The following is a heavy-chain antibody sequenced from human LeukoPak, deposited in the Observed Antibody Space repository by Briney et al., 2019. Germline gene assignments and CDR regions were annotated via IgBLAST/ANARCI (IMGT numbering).Heavy chain of an antibody. V-gene: IGHV4-59*11. D-gene: IGHD3-22*01. Sequence: PSGTLSLTCTASGFTISGHYLSWIRQPPGKGLEWVGFVDYSGRTRYSPSLRSRVTISADTSKNHLSLKLTSVTAADTAVYYCARLLDNDSSGDPDTFDMWGQGIKVTVSS. CDR3: ARLLDNDSSGDPDTFDM. J-gene: IGHJ3*02. CDR2: VDYSGRT. CDR1: GFTISGHY.